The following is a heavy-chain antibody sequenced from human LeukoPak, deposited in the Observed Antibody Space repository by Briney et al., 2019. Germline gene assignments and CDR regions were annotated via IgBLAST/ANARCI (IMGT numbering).Heavy chain of an antibody. Sequence: SLRHPHAPSGFPLHRLFLHWVHAPAPKERSRVYTECGSGNSTYYADSVKGRFTISRDNSKKALYLQMNSLRADDTAVYYCAKDRVVRGLMGAFDYWGQGALVTVSS. CDR2: ECGSGNST. J-gene: IGHJ4*02. CDR3: AKDRVVRGLMGAFDY. D-gene: IGHD3-10*01. CDR1: GFPLHRLF. V-gene: IGHV3-23*01.